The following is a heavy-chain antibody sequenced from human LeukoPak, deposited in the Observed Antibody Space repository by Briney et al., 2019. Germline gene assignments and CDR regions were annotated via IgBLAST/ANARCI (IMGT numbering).Heavy chain of an antibody. V-gene: IGHV3-30*18. CDR1: GFTFSSYG. CDR2: ISYDGSNK. D-gene: IGHD4-17*01. Sequence: PGGSLRLSCAASGFTFSSYGMHWVRQAPGKGLEWVAVISYDGSNKYYADSVKGRFTISRDNSKNTLYLQMNSLRAEDTAVYYCAKSGNDYGDYFDYWGQGTLVTVSS. J-gene: IGHJ4*02. CDR3: AKSGNDYGDYFDY.